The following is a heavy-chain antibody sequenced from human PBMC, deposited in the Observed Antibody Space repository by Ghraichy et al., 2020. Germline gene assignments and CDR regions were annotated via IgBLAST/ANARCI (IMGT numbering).Heavy chain of an antibody. J-gene: IGHJ4*02. CDR2: ITWNSAST. D-gene: IGHD6-19*01. V-gene: IGHV3-23*01. Sequence: GGSLRLSCAASGFTFSGYAMSWVRQAPGKGLEWVSTITWNSASTRYADSVKGRSTISRDNNKNAVYLQVTSLREDDTAVYFCAKTGDSGWFYDYWGRGTLVTVSS. CDR3: AKTGDSGWFYDY. CDR1: GFTFSGYA.